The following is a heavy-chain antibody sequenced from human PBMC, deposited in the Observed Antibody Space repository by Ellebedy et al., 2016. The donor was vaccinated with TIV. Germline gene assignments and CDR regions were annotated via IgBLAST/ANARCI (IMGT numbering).Heavy chain of an antibody. J-gene: IGHJ2*01. D-gene: IGHD2-21*02. CDR2: IYYSGST. CDR3: ARGLVVVTAIDVSGYFDL. Sequence: MPSETLSLTCTVSGGSISSYYWSWIRQPPGKGLEWIGYIYYSGSTNYNPSLKSRVTISVDTSKNQFSLKLSSVTAADTAVYYCARGLVVVTAIDVSGYFDLWGRGTLVTVSS. CDR1: GGSISSYY. V-gene: IGHV4-59*01.